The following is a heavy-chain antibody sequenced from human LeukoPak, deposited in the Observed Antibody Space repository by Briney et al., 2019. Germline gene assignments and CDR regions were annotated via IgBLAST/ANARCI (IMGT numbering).Heavy chain of an antibody. V-gene: IGHV3-23*01. J-gene: IGHJ4*02. CDR1: GFTFSSYE. Sequence: GGSLRLSCAASGFTFSSYEMSWVRQAPGKGLEWVSVISGSGGSTYHADSVKGRFTISRDNSKNTLYLQMNSLRAEDTAVYYCARGLAVGVIFDNWGQGTLVTVSS. CDR2: ISGSGGST. D-gene: IGHD3-10*01. CDR3: ARGLAVGVIFDN.